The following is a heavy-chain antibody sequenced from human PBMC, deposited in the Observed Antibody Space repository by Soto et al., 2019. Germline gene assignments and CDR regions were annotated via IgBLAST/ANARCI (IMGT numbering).Heavy chain of an antibody. D-gene: IGHD6-13*01. CDR1: GGTFSSYA. J-gene: IGHJ5*02. Sequence: GASVKVSCKASGGTFSSYAISWVRQAPGQGLEWMGGIIPIFGTTNYAQKFQGRVTITADKSTSTAYMELSSLRSEDTAVYYCARDKWSSSWYLDDWFDPWGQGTLVTVSS. V-gene: IGHV1-69*06. CDR3: ARDKWSSSWYLDDWFDP. CDR2: IIPIFGTT.